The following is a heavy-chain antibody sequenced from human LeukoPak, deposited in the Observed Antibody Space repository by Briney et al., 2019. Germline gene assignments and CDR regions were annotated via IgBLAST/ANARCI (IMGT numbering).Heavy chain of an antibody. Sequence: ASVKVSCKASGYTFTGYYMHWVRQAPGQGLEWMGWINPNSGGTYYAQKFQGRVTMTRDTSISTAYMELSRLRSDDTAVYYCARANIVVVPAAIGYWGQGTLVTVSS. J-gene: IGHJ4*02. D-gene: IGHD2-2*01. CDR3: ARANIVVVPAAIGY. V-gene: IGHV1-2*02. CDR2: INPNSGGT. CDR1: GYTFTGYY.